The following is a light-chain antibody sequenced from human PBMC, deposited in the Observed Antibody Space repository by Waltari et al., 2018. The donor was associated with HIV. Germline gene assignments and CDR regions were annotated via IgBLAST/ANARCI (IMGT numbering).Light chain of an antibody. Sequence: TQPPSASGALGQRVSIFCSGSSSNIGGNAVNWYQQLPGTAPKLLISSNIQRRSGVPDRFSASKSGTSASLAISGLQSEDEADYYCGSWDDSLNGHVVFGGGTKLTVL. CDR1: SSNIGGNA. CDR2: SNI. J-gene: IGLJ2*01. V-gene: IGLV1-44*01. CDR3: GSWDDSLNGHVV.